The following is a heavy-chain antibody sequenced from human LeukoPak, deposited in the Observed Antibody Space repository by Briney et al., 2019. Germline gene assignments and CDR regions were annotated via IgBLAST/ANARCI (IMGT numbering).Heavy chain of an antibody. CDR2: VSAYADNT. Sequence: ASVKVSCKASGYTFTSYGITWVRQAPGQGLEWMGWVSAYADNTNYVQKIQGRVTMTTDTSTSTTYMELRSLRSGDTAVYYCARDSIGCHGFDYWGQGTLVTVSS. CDR3: ARDSIGCHGFDY. CDR1: GYTFTSYG. V-gene: IGHV1-18*01. J-gene: IGHJ4*02. D-gene: IGHD2-15*01.